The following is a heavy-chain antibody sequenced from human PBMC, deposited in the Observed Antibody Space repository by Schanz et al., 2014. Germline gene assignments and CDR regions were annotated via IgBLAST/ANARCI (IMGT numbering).Heavy chain of an antibody. CDR1: GFSVSTNY. V-gene: IGHV3-66*01. J-gene: IGHJ4*02. CDR3: ARYYETSYYPLYYCDY. D-gene: IGHD3-22*01. Sequence: VQLVQSGGGVVQPGGSLRLSCAVSGFSVSTNYMSWARQAPGKGLEWISSLYINAGSTRYADSVKGRFTLSRDNSKNTLYLQMNSLRAEDTAVYYCARYYETSYYPLYYCDYWGQGTLVTVSS. CDR2: LYINAGST.